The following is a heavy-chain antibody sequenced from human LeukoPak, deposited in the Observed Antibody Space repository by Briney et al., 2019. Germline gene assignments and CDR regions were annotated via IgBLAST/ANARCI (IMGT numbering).Heavy chain of an antibody. CDR2: IWYDGSNK. Sequence: GGSLRLSCAASGFTFSSYGMHWVRQAPGKGLEWVAVIWYDGSNKYYADSVKGRFTISRDNSKNTLYLQMNSLRAEDTAVYYCAREGTGYYWYFDLWGRGALVTVSS. D-gene: IGHD2-8*02. V-gene: IGHV3-33*08. J-gene: IGHJ2*01. CDR3: AREGTGYYWYFDL. CDR1: GFTFSSYG.